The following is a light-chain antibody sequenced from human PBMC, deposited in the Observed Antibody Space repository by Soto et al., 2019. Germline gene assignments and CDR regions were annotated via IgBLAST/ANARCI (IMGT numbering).Light chain of an antibody. CDR2: RVS. V-gene: IGKV2-30*02. CDR3: MQGTHWPWT. CDR1: QSLVHSDGNTF. Sequence: DVVMTQSPLSLPVTPGQPASISCRSSQSLVHSDGNTFLSWLHLRPGQSPRRLTYRVSSGDSGAPDRFSGSGSGNDFTLKISRVEAEDVGVYYCMQGTHWPWTFGQGTKVEIK. J-gene: IGKJ1*01.